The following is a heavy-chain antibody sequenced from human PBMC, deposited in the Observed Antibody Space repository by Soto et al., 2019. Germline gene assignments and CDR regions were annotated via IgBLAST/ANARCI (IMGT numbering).Heavy chain of an antibody. D-gene: IGHD2-15*01. CDR2: FNGNGGLT. J-gene: IGHJ5*02. CDR3: AKDNSLHWFDP. Sequence: GGSLRLSCATSGFTFSSYAMTWVRQAPGKGLEWVSTFNGNGGLTYYADSVKGRFTISRDNSKNTLYLQMDSLRAEDTAIYYCAKDNSLHWFDPWRQGTLVTVSS. CDR1: GFTFSSYA. V-gene: IGHV3-23*01.